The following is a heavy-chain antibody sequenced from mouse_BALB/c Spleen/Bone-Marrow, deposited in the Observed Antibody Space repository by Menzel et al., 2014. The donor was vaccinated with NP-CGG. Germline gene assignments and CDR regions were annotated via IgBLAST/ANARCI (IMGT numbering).Heavy chain of an antibody. D-gene: IGHD2-2*01. CDR3: AGGWLPSYAMDY. V-gene: IGHV14-3*02. CDR2: IDPANGNT. CDR1: GFNIKDTY. Sequence: VQLQQSGAELVKPGASVKLSCTASGFNIKDTYMHWVKQRPEQGLEWIGRIDPANGNTKYDPRFQGKATITADTSSNTAYLQLSSLTSEDTAVYYCAGGWLPSYAMDYWGQGTSVTVPS. J-gene: IGHJ4*01.